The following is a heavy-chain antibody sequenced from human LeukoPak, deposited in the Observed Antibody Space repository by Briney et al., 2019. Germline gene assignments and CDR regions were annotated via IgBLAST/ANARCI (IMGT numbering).Heavy chain of an antibody. D-gene: IGHD3-22*01. CDR2: IYTSGST. J-gene: IGHJ5*02. Sequence: SETLSLTSTVSGGSISSGSYYWSWIRQPAGKGLEWIGRIYTSGSTNYNPSLKSRVTISVDTSKNQFSLKLSSVTAADTAVYYCARDGTYYYDSSGYYYQYNWFDPWGQRTLVTVSS. CDR3: ARDGTYYYDSSGYYYQYNWFDP. V-gene: IGHV4-61*02. CDR1: GGSISSGSYY.